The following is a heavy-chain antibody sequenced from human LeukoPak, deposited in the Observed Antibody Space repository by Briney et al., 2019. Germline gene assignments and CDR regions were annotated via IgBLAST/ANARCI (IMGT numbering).Heavy chain of an antibody. V-gene: IGHV3-11*01. Sequence: GGSLRLSCAASGFTFSDYYMSWIRPAPGKGLEWVSYISSSGSTIYYADSVKGRFTISRDNAKNSLYLQMNSLRAEDTAVYYCASWPTYYYGSGSNWGQGTLVTVSS. J-gene: IGHJ4*02. CDR3: ASWPTYYYGSGSN. D-gene: IGHD3-10*01. CDR1: GFTFSDYY. CDR2: ISSSGSTI.